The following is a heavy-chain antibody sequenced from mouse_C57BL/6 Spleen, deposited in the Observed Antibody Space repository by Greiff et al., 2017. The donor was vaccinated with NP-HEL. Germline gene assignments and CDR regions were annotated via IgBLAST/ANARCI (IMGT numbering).Heavy chain of an antibody. CDR2: IHPNSGST. CDR3: AGDYYGSSHWYFDV. Sequence: HVHLQQPGAALVKPGASVQLSCPASVYPFTSYWLPWVPPSPGPGLEWIGMIHPNSGSTNYTEKFKSKSTLTVDKSSSTAYMQLSSLTSEDSAVYDCAGDYYGSSHWYFDVWGTGTTVTVSS. CDR1: VYPFTSYW. D-gene: IGHD1-1*01. J-gene: IGHJ1*03. V-gene: IGHV1-64*01.